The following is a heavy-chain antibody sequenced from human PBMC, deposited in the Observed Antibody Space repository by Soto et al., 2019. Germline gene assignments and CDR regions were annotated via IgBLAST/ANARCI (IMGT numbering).Heavy chain of an antibody. CDR3: AKNSDFWSGYPIFDY. CDR2: ISGSGGST. D-gene: IGHD3-3*01. Sequence: GGSLRLSCAASGFTFSNYAMSWVRQAPGKGLEWVSAISGSGGSTYYADSVKGRVTFSRDNSKNTLYLQMNSLRAEDTAVYYCAKNSDFWSGYPIFDYWGQGTLVTVSS. V-gene: IGHV3-23*01. CDR1: GFTFSNYA. J-gene: IGHJ4*02.